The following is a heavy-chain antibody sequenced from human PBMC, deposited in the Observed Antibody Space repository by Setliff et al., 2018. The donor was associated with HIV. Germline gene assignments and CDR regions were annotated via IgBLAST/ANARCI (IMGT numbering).Heavy chain of an antibody. CDR2: IYWNDDK. Sequence: SGPTLVNPTQTLTLTCTFSGFSLSTNGVAVGWIRQPPGKALEWLALIYWNDDKRYGPSLESRLTITKDISKNQVVLTMTNMDPVDTAIYYCAHRLSYYDTSGYYSYYFDYWGQGTLVTVSS. D-gene: IGHD3-22*01. CDR1: GFSLSTNGVA. J-gene: IGHJ4*02. V-gene: IGHV2-5*01. CDR3: AHRLSYYDTSGYYSYYFDY.